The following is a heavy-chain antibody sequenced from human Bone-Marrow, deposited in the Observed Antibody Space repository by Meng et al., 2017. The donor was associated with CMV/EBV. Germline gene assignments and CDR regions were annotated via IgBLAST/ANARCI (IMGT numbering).Heavy chain of an antibody. CDR1: GFTFSSYA. J-gene: IGHJ4*02. D-gene: IGHD6-13*01. CDR3: ASWPREAAAGTANY. Sequence: EGSLRLSCAASGFTFSSYAMHWVRQAPGKGLEWVAVISYDGSNKYYADSVKGRFTISRDNAKNSLYLQMNSLRAEDTAVYYCASWPREAAAGTANYWGQGTLVTVSS. CDR2: ISYDGSNK. V-gene: IGHV3-30*04.